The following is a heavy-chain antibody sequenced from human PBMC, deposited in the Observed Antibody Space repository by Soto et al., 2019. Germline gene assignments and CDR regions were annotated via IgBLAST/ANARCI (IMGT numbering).Heavy chain of an antibody. D-gene: IGHD3-16*01. J-gene: IGHJ3*02. CDR2: IIPIFGTA. CDR1: GGTFSSYA. Sequence: SVKVSCKASGGTFSSYAISWVRQAPGQGLEWMGGIIPIFGTANYAQKFQGRVTITADESTSTAYMELSSLRSEDTAVYYCASYIGHDYVWGTQARYDAFDIWGQGTMVTVSS. CDR3: ASYIGHDYVWGTQARYDAFDI. V-gene: IGHV1-69*13.